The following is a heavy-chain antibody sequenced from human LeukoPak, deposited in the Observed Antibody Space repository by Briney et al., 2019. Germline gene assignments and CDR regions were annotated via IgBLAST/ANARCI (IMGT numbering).Heavy chain of an antibody. Sequence: GESLKISCKGSGYSFTSYWIGWVRQMPGKGLEWIGIIYPGDSDTRYSPSFQGQVTISADKSISTAYLQWSSLKASDTALYYCARHGVRYYYDSSGELAFDYWGQGTLVTASS. CDR2: IYPGDSDT. CDR3: ARHGVRYYYDSSGELAFDY. CDR1: GYSFTSYW. J-gene: IGHJ4*02. V-gene: IGHV5-51*01. D-gene: IGHD3-22*01.